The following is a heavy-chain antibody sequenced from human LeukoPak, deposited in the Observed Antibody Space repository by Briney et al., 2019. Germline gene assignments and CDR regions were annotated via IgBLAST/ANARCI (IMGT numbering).Heavy chain of an antibody. J-gene: IGHJ4*02. D-gene: IGHD3-3*01. CDR1: GGSFSGYY. V-gene: IGHV4-34*01. CDR2: INHSGRT. Sequence: SETLSLTCAVYGGSFSGYYWSWIRQPPGKGLEWTGEINHSGRTNYNPSLKSRVTISVDTSKNQFSLKLSSVTAADTAVYYCARLRFLEWLLPEYYFDYWGQGTLVTVSS. CDR3: ARLRFLEWLLPEYYFDY.